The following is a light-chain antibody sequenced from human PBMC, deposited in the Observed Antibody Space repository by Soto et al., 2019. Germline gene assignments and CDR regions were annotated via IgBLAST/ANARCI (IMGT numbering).Light chain of an antibody. J-gene: IGKJ1*01. CDR3: QQYNNWPPT. CDR1: QSVSSN. V-gene: IGKV3-15*01. CDR2: GAS. Sequence: EIVMTQSPATLSVSPGERATLSCRASQSVSSNLAWYQQKPGQAPRLLIYGASTRATGIPARFSGSGSGTEFTLIISSLQSEDSAVYYCQQYNNWPPTFGQGTKVDIK.